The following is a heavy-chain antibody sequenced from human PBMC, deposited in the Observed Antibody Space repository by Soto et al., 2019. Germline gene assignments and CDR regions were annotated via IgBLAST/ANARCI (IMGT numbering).Heavy chain of an antibody. Sequence: SETLSLTCTVSGGSISSYYWSWIRQPPGKGLEWIGYIYYSGSTNYNPSLKSRVTISVDTSKNQFSLKLSSVTAADTAVYYCARSRYSGYDSLDYRGQGTLVTVSS. D-gene: IGHD5-12*01. J-gene: IGHJ4*02. CDR2: IYYSGST. CDR3: ARSRYSGYDSLDY. V-gene: IGHV4-59*08. CDR1: GGSISSYY.